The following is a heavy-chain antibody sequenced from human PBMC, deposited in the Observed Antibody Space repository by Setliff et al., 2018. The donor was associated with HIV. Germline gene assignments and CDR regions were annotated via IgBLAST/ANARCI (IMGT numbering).Heavy chain of an antibody. CDR1: GGSISSSSYY. Sequence: SETLSLTCTVSGGSISSSSYYWGWIRQPPGKGLEWIGSIYYSGSTYYNPSLKSRVTISVDTSKNQFSLKLSSVTAADTAVYYCARPYYNILTGYPTSSNWFDPWGQGTLVTVSS. V-gene: IGHV4-39*01. J-gene: IGHJ5*02. CDR2: IYYSGST. CDR3: ARPYYNILTGYPTSSNWFDP. D-gene: IGHD3-9*01.